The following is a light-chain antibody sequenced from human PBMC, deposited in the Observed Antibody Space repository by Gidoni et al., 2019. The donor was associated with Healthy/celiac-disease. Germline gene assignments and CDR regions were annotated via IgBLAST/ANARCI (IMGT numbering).Light chain of an antibody. CDR1: QSLLHSNGYNY. Sequence: DIVMTLSPLSLPVTPGEPASISCRSSQSLLHSNGYNYLDWYLQKPGQSPQLLIYLGSNRASGVPDRFSGSGSGTDFTLKISRVEAEDVGVYYCMQALQTRLTFXGXTKVEIK. CDR2: LGS. V-gene: IGKV2-28*01. CDR3: MQALQTRLT. J-gene: IGKJ4*01.